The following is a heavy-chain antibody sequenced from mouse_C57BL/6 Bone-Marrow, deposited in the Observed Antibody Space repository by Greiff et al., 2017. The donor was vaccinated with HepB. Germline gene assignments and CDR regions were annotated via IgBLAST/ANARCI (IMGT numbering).Heavy chain of an antibody. CDR3: ARYNYYGSSYWYFDV. J-gene: IGHJ1*03. CDR2: IRNKANGYTT. CDR1: GFTFTDYY. V-gene: IGHV7-3*01. D-gene: IGHD1-1*01. Sequence: EVQVVESGGGLVQPGGSLSLSCAASGFTFTDYYMSWVRQPPGKALEWLGFIRNKANGYTTEYSASVKGRFTISRDNSQSILYLQMHALRAGDSATYYCARYNYYGSSYWYFDVWGTGTTVTVSS.